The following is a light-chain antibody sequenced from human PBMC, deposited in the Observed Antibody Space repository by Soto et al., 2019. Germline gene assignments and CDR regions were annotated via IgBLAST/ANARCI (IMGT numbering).Light chain of an antibody. V-gene: IGKV3-15*01. Sequence: EIVLTQSPATLSLSPGERATLSCRASQSVSSYLAWYQQKPGQAPRLLIYDASNRATGIPARFSGSGSGTEFTLTISSLQSEDLAVYYCQQYNNWPPITFGQGTRLEI. J-gene: IGKJ5*01. CDR2: DAS. CDR1: QSVSSY. CDR3: QQYNNWPPIT.